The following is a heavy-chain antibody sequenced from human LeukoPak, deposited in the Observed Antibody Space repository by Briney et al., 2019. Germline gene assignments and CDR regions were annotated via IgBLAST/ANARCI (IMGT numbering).Heavy chain of an antibody. J-gene: IGHJ5*02. CDR2: VYYSGIT. V-gene: IGHV4-59*08. CDR3: ARHAIYSGGYSYWFDP. CDR1: GGSITSYY. Sequence: SETLSLTCTVSGGSITSYYWSWIRQPPGKGLEWIAFVYYSGITNYNPSLKSRASISVDTSKNLCSLRLSSVTAADTAVYYCARHAIYSGGYSYWFDPWGLGTLVTVSS. D-gene: IGHD1-26*01.